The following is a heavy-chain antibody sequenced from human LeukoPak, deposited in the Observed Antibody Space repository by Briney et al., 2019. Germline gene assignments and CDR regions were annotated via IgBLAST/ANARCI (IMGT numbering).Heavy chain of an antibody. CDR2: IYTSGST. J-gene: IGHJ6*03. D-gene: IGHD4-17*01. Sequence: TSETLSLTCTVSGGSICSYYWSWIQQPAGKGLEWIGCIYTSGSTNYNPSLKSRVTMSVDTSKNQFSLKLSSVTAADTAVYYCARDNATPDDYGDYGEYYYYYMDVWGKGTTVTVSS. CDR3: ARDNATPDDYGDYGEYYYYYMDV. V-gene: IGHV4-4*07. CDR1: GGSICSYY.